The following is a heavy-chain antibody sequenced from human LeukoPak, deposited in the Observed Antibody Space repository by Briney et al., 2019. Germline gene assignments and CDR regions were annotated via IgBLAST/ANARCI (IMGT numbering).Heavy chain of an antibody. CDR3: ARAQTPYSSSSGADY. CDR1: GFSFSTVP. CDR2: IIASGDSA. V-gene: IGHV3-23*01. J-gene: IGHJ4*02. Sequence: GRSLRLSCAASGFSFSTVPMSWVRQVPGKGLECVSYIIASGDSAYYADSVRGRFTISRDNAKNTLYLQMNSLRAEDTAVYYCARAQTPYSSSSGADYWGQGTLVTVSS. D-gene: IGHD6-6*01.